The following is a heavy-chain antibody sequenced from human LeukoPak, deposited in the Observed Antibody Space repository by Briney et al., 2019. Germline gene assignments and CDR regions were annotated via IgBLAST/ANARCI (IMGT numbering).Heavy chain of an antibody. Sequence: SETLSLTCTVSGGSIRSDYWSWIRQPPGKGLEWIGYTHYSGSPNYNPSLKSPVIISVATSKNQFSLKLSSVTAADTAVYYCARVRGYSDYYYYMDVWGKGTTVTISS. CDR2: THYSGSP. J-gene: IGHJ6*03. CDR3: ARVRGYSDYYYYMDV. V-gene: IGHV4-59*01. CDR1: GGSIRSDY. D-gene: IGHD5-12*01.